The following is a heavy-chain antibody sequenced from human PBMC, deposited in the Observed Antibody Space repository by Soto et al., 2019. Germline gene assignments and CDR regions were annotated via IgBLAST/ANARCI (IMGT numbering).Heavy chain of an antibody. CDR1: GYTFTSYG. Sequence: ASVKVFCKASGYTFTSYGISWVRQAPGQGLEWMGWISAYNGNTNYAQKLQGRVTMTTDTSTSTAYMELRSLRSYDTAVYYCARRDAYYYYYMDVWGKGTTVTVSS. CDR3: ARRDAYYYYYMDV. J-gene: IGHJ6*03. CDR2: ISAYNGNT. V-gene: IGHV1-18*01.